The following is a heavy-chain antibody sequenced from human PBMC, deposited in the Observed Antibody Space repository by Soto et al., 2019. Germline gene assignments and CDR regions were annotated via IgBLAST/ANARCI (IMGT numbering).Heavy chain of an antibody. CDR2: ISSSSSYI. CDR3: ARADPRIIKIFGVVIGHNGMDV. CDR1: GFTFSSYS. J-gene: IGHJ6*02. V-gene: IGHV3-21*01. Sequence: GGSLRLSCAASGFTFSSYSMNWIRQAPGKGLEWVSSISSSSSYIYYADSVKGRFTISRDNAKNSLYLQMNSLRAEDTAVYYCARADPRIIKIFGVVIGHNGMDVWGQGTTVTVSS. D-gene: IGHD3-3*01.